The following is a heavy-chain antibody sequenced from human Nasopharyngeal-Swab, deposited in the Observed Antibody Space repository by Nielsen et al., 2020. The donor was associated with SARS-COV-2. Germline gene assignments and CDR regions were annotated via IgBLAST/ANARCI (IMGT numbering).Heavy chain of an antibody. J-gene: IGHJ6*02. CDR1: GFTFRSYG. Sequence: GESLKISCAASGFTFRSYGMHWVRQAPGKGLEWVAVIWYDGSNKYYADSVKGRFTISRDNSKNTLYLQMNSLRAEDTAVYYCARDPPATWYGMDVWGQGTTVTVSS. CDR3: ARDPPATWYGMDV. CDR2: IWYDGSNK. V-gene: IGHV3-33*01.